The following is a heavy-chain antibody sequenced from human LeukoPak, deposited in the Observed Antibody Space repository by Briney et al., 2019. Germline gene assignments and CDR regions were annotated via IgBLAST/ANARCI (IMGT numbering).Heavy chain of an antibody. Sequence: GGSLRLSCAASGFTFSNYAMSWVRQAPGKGLEWVSAISGSGGSTYYADSVKGRFTISRDNSKNTLYLQMNSLRAADTAVYYCAKDPTHYRVWDDYDSTVLSYWGQGTLVTVSS. V-gene: IGHV3-23*01. J-gene: IGHJ4*02. CDR1: GFTFSNYA. CDR3: AKDPTHYRVWDDYDSTVLSY. CDR2: ISGSGGST. D-gene: IGHD3-22*01.